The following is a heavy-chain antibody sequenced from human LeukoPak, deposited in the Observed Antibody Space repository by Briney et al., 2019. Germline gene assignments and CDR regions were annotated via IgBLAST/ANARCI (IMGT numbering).Heavy chain of an antibody. CDR2: IYSGGST. D-gene: IGHD6-13*01. Sequence: PGGSLRLSCAASGFTVSSNYMSWVRQAPGKGLEWVSVIYSGGSTYYADSVKGRFTISRDNSKNTLYLQMNSLRAEDTAVYYCARGGGGGSWKYFDYWGQGTLVTVSS. CDR1: GFTVSSNY. CDR3: ARGGGGGSWKYFDY. V-gene: IGHV3-53*01. J-gene: IGHJ4*02.